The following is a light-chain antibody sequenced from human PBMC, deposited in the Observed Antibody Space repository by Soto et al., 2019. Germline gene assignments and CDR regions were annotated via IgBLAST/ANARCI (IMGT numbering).Light chain of an antibody. Sequence: IVLTQSPATLSLSPGERATLSCRASQNVVTSLSWFQQKPGQVPRLLIYDASNRATDIPARFSGSGSGADFTLTIDSLEPEDFAVYYCQQRRDWPITFGGGTKVQIK. CDR2: DAS. CDR1: QNVVTS. CDR3: QQRRDWPIT. J-gene: IGKJ4*01. V-gene: IGKV3-11*01.